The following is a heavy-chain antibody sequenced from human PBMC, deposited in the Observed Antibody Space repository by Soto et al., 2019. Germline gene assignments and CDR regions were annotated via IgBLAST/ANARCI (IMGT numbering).Heavy chain of an antibody. Sequence: QVQLVQSGAEVKKPGASVKVSCKASGYTFTSYGISWVRQAPGQGLEWMGWISAYNGNTYYAQKLQGRVTMTTDTSTSTAYMELRSLRSDDTAVYYCARDQPQYYYDSSGYFDYWGQGTLVTVSS. CDR3: ARDQPQYYYDSSGYFDY. J-gene: IGHJ4*02. V-gene: IGHV1-18*01. CDR1: GYTFTSYG. D-gene: IGHD3-22*01. CDR2: ISAYNGNT.